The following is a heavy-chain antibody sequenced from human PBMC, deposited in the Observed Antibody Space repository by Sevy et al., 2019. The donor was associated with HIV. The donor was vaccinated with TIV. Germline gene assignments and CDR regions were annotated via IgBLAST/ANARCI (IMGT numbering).Heavy chain of an antibody. Sequence: GGSLRLSCAASGFTFSSYSMNRVRQAPGKGLEWVSYISSSGSTIYYADSVKGRFTISRDNAKNSLYLQMNSLRDEDTAGYYGARDRALWAVAGRAAYYYGMDVWGQGTTVTVSS. J-gene: IGHJ6*02. V-gene: IGHV3-48*02. CDR3: ARDRALWAVAGRAAYYYGMDV. CDR1: GFTFSSYS. D-gene: IGHD6-19*01. CDR2: ISSSGSTI.